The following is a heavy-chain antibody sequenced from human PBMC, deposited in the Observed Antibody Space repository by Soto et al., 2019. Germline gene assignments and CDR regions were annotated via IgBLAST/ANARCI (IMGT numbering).Heavy chain of an antibody. CDR3: ARVATIYYYYYGMDV. J-gene: IGHJ6*02. V-gene: IGHV5-51*01. D-gene: IGHD5-12*01. CDR2: IYPGDSHT. CDR1: GYSLTSYW. Sequence: VESLKISCKGSGYSLTSYWIGWVRQMPGKGLEWMGIIYPGDSHTRYSPSFQGQVTISAAKSISTAYLQWSSLKASDTAMYYCARVATIYYYYYGMDVWGQGTTVTVSS.